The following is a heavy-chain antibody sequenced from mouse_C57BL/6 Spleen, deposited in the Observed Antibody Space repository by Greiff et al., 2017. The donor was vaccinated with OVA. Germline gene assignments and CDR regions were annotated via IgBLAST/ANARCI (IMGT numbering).Heavy chain of an antibody. CDR2: ISSGGSYT. J-gene: IGHJ2*01. Sequence: EVMLVESGGDLVKPGGSLKLSCAASGFTFSSYGMSWVRQTPDKRLEWVATISSGGSYTYYPDSVKGRFTISRDNAKNTLYLQMSSLKSEDTAMYYCARHSYYDYDLYFDYWGQGTTLTVSS. D-gene: IGHD2-4*01. CDR3: ARHSYYDYDLYFDY. CDR1: GFTFSSYG. V-gene: IGHV5-6*01.